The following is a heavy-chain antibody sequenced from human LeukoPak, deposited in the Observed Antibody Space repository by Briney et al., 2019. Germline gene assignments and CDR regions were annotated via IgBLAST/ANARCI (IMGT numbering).Heavy chain of an antibody. D-gene: IGHD1-14*01. Sequence: SETLSLTCTVSGGSISSYYWSWIRQPAGKGLEWIGRIYTSGSTNYNPSLKSRVTMSVDTSKNQFSLKLSSVTAADTAVYYCARDATDHQYYYHGMDVWGQGTTVTVSS. V-gene: IGHV4-4*07. CDR1: GGSISSYY. J-gene: IGHJ6*02. CDR3: ARDATDHQYYYHGMDV. CDR2: IYTSGST.